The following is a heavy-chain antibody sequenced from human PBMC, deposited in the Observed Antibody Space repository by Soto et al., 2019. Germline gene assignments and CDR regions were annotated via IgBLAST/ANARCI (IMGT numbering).Heavy chain of an antibody. CDR3: ARGYCSGGSCSAGHFDY. J-gene: IGHJ4*02. D-gene: IGHD2-15*01. V-gene: IGHV4-39*01. CDR1: GGSISSSSYY. CDR2: IYYSGST. Sequence: SETLSLTCTVSGGSISSSSYYWGWIRQPPGKGLEWIGSIYYSGSTYYNPSLKSRVTISVDTSKNQFSLKLSSVTAADTAVYYCARGYCSGGSCSAGHFDYWGQGTLVTVSS.